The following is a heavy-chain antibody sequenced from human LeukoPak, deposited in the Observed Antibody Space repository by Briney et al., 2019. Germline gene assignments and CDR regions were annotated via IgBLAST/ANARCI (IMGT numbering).Heavy chain of an antibody. J-gene: IGHJ6*03. CDR3: ARDVTMIVVVYYYYYMDV. D-gene: IGHD3-22*01. CDR1: GFTFSSYA. CDR2: ISYDGSNK. Sequence: GGSLRLSCAASGFTFSSYAMHWVRQAPGKGLEWVAVISYDGSNKYYADSVKGRFTISRDNSKNTLYLQMNSLRAEDTAVYYCARDVTMIVVVYYYYYMDVWGKGTTVTVSS. V-gene: IGHV3-30*04.